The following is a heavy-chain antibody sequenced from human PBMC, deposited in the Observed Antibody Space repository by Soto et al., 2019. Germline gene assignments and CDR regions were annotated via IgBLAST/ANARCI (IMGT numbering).Heavy chain of an antibody. J-gene: IGHJ4*02. V-gene: IGHV3-21*01. CDR1: GFTFSSYS. CDR2: ITTGSSYI. CDR3: AREFISARLPFDS. Sequence: GGSLRLSCAASGFTFSSYSMSWVRQAPGKGLEWVSSITTGSSYIFYADSVKGRFTISRDNAKSSLYLQMNSLRAEDTAVYYCAREFISARLPFDSWGQGTLVTVSS. D-gene: IGHD6-6*01.